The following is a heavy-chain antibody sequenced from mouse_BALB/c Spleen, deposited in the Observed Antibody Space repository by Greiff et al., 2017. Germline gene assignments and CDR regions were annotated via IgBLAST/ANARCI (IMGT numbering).Heavy chain of an antibody. CDR2: ISSGSSTI. D-gene: IGHD2-4*01. J-gene: IGHJ2*01. V-gene: IGHV5-17*02. CDR1: GFTFSSFG. Sequence: EVQGVESGGGLVQPGGSRKLSCAASGFTFSSFGMHWVRQAPEKGLEWVAYISSGSSTIYYADTVKGRFTISRDNPKNTLFLQMTSLRSEDTAMYYCARGMITTRFFDYWGQGTTLTVSS. CDR3: ARGMITTRFFDY.